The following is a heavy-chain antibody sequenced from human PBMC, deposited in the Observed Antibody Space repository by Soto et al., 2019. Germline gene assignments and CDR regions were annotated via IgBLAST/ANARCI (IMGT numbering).Heavy chain of an antibody. CDR1: GGTFSSYA. D-gene: IGHD4-17*01. J-gene: IGHJ4*02. V-gene: IGHV1-69*12. Sequence: QVQLVQSGAEVKKPGSSVKVSCKASGGTFSSYAISWVRQAPGQGLEWMGGIIPIFGTANYAQKFQGRVTITADESTSTAYMELSSLRSENTAVYYSARERSRTYGDSLRFFDYWGQGTLVTVSS. CDR2: IIPIFGTA. CDR3: ARERSRTYGDSLRFFDY.